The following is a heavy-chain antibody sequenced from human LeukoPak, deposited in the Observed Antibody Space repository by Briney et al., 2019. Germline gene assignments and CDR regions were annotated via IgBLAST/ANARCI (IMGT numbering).Heavy chain of an antibody. D-gene: IGHD5-12*01. V-gene: IGHV3-21*01. CDR1: GFTFSSYS. Sequence: GGSLRLSCAASGFTFSSYSMNWVRQAPGKGLEWVSSISSSSSYIYYADSVKGRFTISRDNAKNSLYLQMNSLRAEDTAVYYCARELAKRDPIDYWGRGTLVTVSS. CDR3: ARELAKRDPIDY. J-gene: IGHJ4*02. CDR2: ISSSSSYI.